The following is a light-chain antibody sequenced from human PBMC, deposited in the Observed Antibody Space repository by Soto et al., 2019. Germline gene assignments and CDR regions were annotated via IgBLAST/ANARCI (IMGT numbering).Light chain of an antibody. Sequence: EMVMTQSPATLSVSPGDRATFSCRASQSVSSNLAWYQQKPGQAPRLLIYGASIRATGIPARFSGSGSGTEFTLTISTLQSEDFAIYYCQHYNNWPPWTFGQGTKVDIK. CDR2: GAS. V-gene: IGKV3-15*01. CDR1: QSVSSN. CDR3: QHYNNWPPWT. J-gene: IGKJ1*01.